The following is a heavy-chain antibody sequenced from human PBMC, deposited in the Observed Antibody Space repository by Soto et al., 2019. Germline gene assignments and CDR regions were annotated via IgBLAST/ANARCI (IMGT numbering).Heavy chain of an antibody. Sequence: ESVGGVVQPGRSLRLSCAASGFTFSSYGMHWVRQAPGTGLEWVAVISYDGSNKYYADSVKGRFTISRDNSKNTLYLQMNSLRAEDTAVYYCAKDAKSYDSSGYYYVPYFDYWGQGTLVTVSS. D-gene: IGHD3-22*01. CDR3: AKDAKSYDSSGYYYVPYFDY. CDR2: ISYDGSNK. V-gene: IGHV3-30*18. CDR1: GFTFSSYG. J-gene: IGHJ4*02.